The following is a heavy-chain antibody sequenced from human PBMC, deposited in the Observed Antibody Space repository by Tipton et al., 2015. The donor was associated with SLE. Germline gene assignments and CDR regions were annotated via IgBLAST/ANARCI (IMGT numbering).Heavy chain of an antibody. V-gene: IGHV4-34*01. CDR3: ARSFPLNDN. J-gene: IGHJ4*02. CDR2: INHSGNT. CDR1: GGSFSGFY. Sequence: LRLSCAVYGGSFSGFYWSWIRQPPGKGLEWIGEINHSGNTNYNSSLKSRATMSVDTSKHQFSLKLSSVTAADTAVYYCARSFPLNDNWGQGTLVTVSS.